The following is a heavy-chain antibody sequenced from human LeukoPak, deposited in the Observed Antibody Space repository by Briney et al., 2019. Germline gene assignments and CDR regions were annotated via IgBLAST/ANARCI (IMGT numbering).Heavy chain of an antibody. Sequence: ASVKVSCKDSGYTFTGYYMHWVRQAPGQGLEWMGWVNPNSGGTNYAQKFQGRVTMTRDTSISTAYMELTRLRSDDTAVYYCARDYPWVSGNAFDIWGQGTMVTVSS. J-gene: IGHJ3*02. D-gene: IGHD2-8*01. V-gene: IGHV1-2*02. CDR1: GYTFTGYY. CDR3: ARDYPWVSGNAFDI. CDR2: VNPNSGGT.